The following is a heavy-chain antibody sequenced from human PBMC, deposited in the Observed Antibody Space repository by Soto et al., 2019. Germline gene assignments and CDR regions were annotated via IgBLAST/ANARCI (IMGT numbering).Heavy chain of an antibody. CDR1: GFTFSDYA. D-gene: IGHD6-19*01. CDR3: GKGGRQWLVTSDFNY. J-gene: IGHJ4*02. CDR2: VSHDGRNT. V-gene: IGHV3-30*18. Sequence: VQLVESGGGVVQPGRSQRLSCAASGFTFSDYAMHWVRQAPGKGLEWVAVVSHDGRNTHYADSVKGRFTISRDSSKNTVSLEMTSLRAEDTAVYYCGKGGRQWLVTSDFNYWGQGALVTVSS.